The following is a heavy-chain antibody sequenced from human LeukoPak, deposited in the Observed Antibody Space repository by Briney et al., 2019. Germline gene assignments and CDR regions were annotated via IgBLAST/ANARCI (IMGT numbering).Heavy chain of an antibody. CDR2: IYSDGRT. V-gene: IGHV3-53*01. CDR3: ASQSMVVGNFDY. CDR1: GFTVSSNY. J-gene: IGHJ4*02. Sequence: PGGSLRLSCAASGFTVSSNYMSWVRQAPGKGLEWVSVIYSDGRTYYADSVKGRFIISRDNSKNTLYFEIDSLRAEDTAVYYCASQSMVVGNFDYWGQGTLVTVSS. D-gene: IGHD2-15*01.